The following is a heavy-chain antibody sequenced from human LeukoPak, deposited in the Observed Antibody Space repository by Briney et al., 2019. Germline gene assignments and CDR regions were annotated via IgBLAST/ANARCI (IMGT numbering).Heavy chain of an antibody. CDR2: IYHSGST. CDR3: ARSDIWGSYRFLDY. V-gene: IGHV4-4*02. CDR1: GGSISSSNW. D-gene: IGHD3-16*02. J-gene: IGHJ4*02. Sequence: PSETLSLTCAVSGGSISSSNWWSWVRQPPGKGLEWIGEIYHSGSTNYNPSLKSRVTISVDKSKTQFSLNLRFVTAADTAVYYCARSDIWGSYRFLDYWGQGALVTVSS.